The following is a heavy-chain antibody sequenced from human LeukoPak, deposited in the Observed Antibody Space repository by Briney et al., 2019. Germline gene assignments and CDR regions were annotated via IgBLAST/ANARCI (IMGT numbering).Heavy chain of an antibody. CDR1: GGSVSSGSYY. D-gene: IGHD3-16*01. Sequence: SETLSLTCTVSGGSVSSGSYYWSWIRQPPGKGLEWIGYIFYSGSTNYNPSLKSRVTISIALSKNQFSLKLSSVTAADTAVYYCARQGDHNWFDPWGQGTLVTVSS. CDR3: ARQGDHNWFDP. CDR2: IFYSGST. V-gene: IGHV4-61*01. J-gene: IGHJ5*02.